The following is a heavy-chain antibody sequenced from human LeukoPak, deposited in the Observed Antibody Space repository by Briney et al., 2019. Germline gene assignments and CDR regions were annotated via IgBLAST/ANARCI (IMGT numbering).Heavy chain of an antibody. D-gene: IGHD2-2*01. CDR3: ARAGADCSSTSCYPPDGGGNFDY. Sequence: GGSLRLSCAASGFTFSSYWITWVRQAPGKGLEWVANIKQDGSEKYYVDSVKGRFTISRDNAKNSLSLQMNSLRAEDTAVYYCARAGADCSSTSCYPPDGGGNFDYWGQGTLVTVSS. V-gene: IGHV3-7*01. J-gene: IGHJ4*02. CDR2: IKQDGSEK. CDR1: GFTFSSYW.